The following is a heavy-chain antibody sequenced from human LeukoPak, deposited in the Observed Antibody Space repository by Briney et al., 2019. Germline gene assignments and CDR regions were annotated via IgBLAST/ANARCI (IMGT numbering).Heavy chain of an antibody. J-gene: IGHJ4*02. CDR2: ISYDGSNK. V-gene: IGHV3-30*04. D-gene: IGHD2-15*01. CDR1: GFTFSNYA. CDR3: ARDPTYCSAGSCYSGYFDY. Sequence: GRSLRLSCAASGFTFSNYAIHWVRQAPGKGLEWVAVISYDGSNKYYADSVKGRLTISRDNSKNTLFLQMNSLRLEDTAVYYCARDPTYCSAGSCYSGYFDYWAREPWSPSPQ.